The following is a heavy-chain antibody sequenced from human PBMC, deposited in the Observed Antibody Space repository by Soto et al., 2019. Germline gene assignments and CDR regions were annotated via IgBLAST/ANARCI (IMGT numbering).Heavy chain of an antibody. CDR1: GFTFSSYG. Sequence: GGSLRLSCAASGFTFSSYGMHWVRQAPGKGLEWVAVISYDGSNKYYADSVKGRFTISRDNSKNTLYLQMNSLRAEDTAVYYCAKGSRAARSGYSYGSLGYWGQGTLVTVSS. D-gene: IGHD5-18*01. J-gene: IGHJ4*02. V-gene: IGHV3-30*18. CDR3: AKGSRAARSGYSYGSLGY. CDR2: ISYDGSNK.